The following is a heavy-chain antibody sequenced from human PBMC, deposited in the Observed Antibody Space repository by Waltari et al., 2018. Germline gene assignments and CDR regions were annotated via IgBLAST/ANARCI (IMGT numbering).Heavy chain of an antibody. V-gene: IGHV1-46*01. CDR3: ARQIPLAMVITRVIYWFDP. J-gene: IGHJ5*02. D-gene: IGHD3-22*01. CDR1: GYTFTSYY. Sequence: QVQLVQSGAEVKKPGASVRVSCRASGYTFTSYYMHWVRQPPGQGLEWLGIINPSGGSTSYAQKFQGRVTMTRDTSTSTVYMELSSLRSEDTAVYYCARQIPLAMVITRVIYWFDPWGQGTLVTVSS. CDR2: INPSGGST.